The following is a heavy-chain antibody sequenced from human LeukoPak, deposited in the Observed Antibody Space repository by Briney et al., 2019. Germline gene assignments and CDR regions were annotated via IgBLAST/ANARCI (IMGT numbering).Heavy chain of an antibody. CDR1: GYTFTTYW. Sequence: ASVKVSCKASGYTFTTYWVHWVRQAPGQGLEWMGIINASGGGTSYAQNFQGRVTMTRDTSTSTVYMELSSLRSEDTAVYYCARVGGGRGKYYDFWSGYFSFDYWGQGTLVTVSS. CDR3: ARVGGGRGKYYDFWSGYFSFDY. CDR2: INASGGGT. D-gene: IGHD3-3*01. V-gene: IGHV1-46*01. J-gene: IGHJ4*02.